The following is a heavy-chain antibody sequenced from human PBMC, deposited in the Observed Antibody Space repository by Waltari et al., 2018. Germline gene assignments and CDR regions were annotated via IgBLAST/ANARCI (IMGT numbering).Heavy chain of an antibody. J-gene: IGHJ4*02. V-gene: IGHV3-33*03. CDR1: GFTFSSYG. D-gene: IGHD5-18*01. CDR3: AKSSYGFDY. CDR2: TWKDGRNQ. Sequence: QVQLVESGGGVVQPGWSLRLSCAASGFTFSSYGMHWVRQAPGKGLEWVAVTWKDGRNQYYADSVKGRVDISRDKSKNTLYLQRNSLRAEDTGVYYCAKSSYGFDYWGQGTLVTVSS.